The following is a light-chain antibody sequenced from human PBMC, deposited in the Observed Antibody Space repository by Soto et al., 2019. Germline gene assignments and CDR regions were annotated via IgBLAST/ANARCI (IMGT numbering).Light chain of an antibody. CDR2: RNN. Sequence: QSVLTQPPSASVTPGQWVTISCSGSSSNIGNNYVFWYQQFPGMAPKLLIYRNNQRPSGVPDRFSGSKSGTSVSLAIAGLRSEDESDYYCASWDDSLNGPVFGGGTKVTVL. CDR3: ASWDDSLNGPV. J-gene: IGLJ3*02. CDR1: SSNIGNNY. V-gene: IGLV1-47*01.